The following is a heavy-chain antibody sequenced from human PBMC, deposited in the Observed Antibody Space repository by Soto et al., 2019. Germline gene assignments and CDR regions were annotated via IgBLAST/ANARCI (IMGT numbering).Heavy chain of an antibody. Sequence: GESLKISCVASGFTFNKYALAWVRQAPGKGLEWVSAISGSGASTYDADSVKGRFTISRDNSNNTLYLQMNSLRAEDTAVYYCAKTPGVITVITSFDPWGQGTLVTVSS. D-gene: IGHD3-16*01. CDR1: GFTFNKYA. CDR2: ISGSGAST. J-gene: IGHJ5*02. V-gene: IGHV3-23*01. CDR3: AKTPGVITVITSFDP.